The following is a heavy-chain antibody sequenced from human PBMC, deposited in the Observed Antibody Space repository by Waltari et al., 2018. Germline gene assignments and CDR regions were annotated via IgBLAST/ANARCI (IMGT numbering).Heavy chain of an antibody. CDR3: AKDVSSGWYWGEGIYYYGMDV. J-gene: IGHJ6*02. CDR1: GFTFSSYA. CDR2: ISGRGGST. V-gene: IGHV3-23*01. D-gene: IGHD6-19*01. Sequence: EVQLLESGGGLVQPGGSLRLSCAASGFTFSSYAMSWVRQAPGKGLEWVSAISGRGGSTYYADSVKGRFTISRDNSKNTLYLQMNSLGAEDTAVYYCAKDVSSGWYWGEGIYYYGMDVWGQGTTVTVSS.